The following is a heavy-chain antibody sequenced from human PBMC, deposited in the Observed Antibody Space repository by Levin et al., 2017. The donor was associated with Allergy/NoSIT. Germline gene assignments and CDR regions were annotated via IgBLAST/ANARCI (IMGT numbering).Heavy chain of an antibody. Sequence: SCAASGFTFSDYYMSWIRQAPGKGLEWVSYMSATGSTTYYADSVKGRLTISRDNAKNSLYLQMNSLTVEDTAVYYCARVHSTGPDYWGQGTLVTVSS. CDR1: GFTFSDYY. CDR2: MSATGSTT. D-gene: IGHD4-17*01. V-gene: IGHV3-11*01. CDR3: ARVHSTGPDY. J-gene: IGHJ4*02.